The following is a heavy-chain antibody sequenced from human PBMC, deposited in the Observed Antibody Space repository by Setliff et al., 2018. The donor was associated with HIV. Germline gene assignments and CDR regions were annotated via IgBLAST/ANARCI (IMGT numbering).Heavy chain of an antibody. V-gene: IGHV4-59*11. CDR3: ARGLSIFGVATPGFYSFMDV. CDR1: GGSITGHY. D-gene: IGHD3-3*01. CDR2: IHYSGSS. J-gene: IGHJ6*03. Sequence: PSETLSLTCTVSGGSITGHYWSWIRQPPGKGLEWIGYIHYSGSSNYNPSLKSRVSISLDTSKKQVSLKLNSMTAADTAVYYCARGLSIFGVATPGFYSFMDVWGKGTTVTVSS.